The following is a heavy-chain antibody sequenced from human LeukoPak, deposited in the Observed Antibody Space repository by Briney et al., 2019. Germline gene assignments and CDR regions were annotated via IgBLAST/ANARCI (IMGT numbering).Heavy chain of an antibody. Sequence: KSSETLSLTCTVSGGSISSYYWSWIRQSPGRGLEWIGYIYYSGSTHYNPSLKSRVTMSIDTSKNKFSLKLSSATAADTAIYYCATTYSRSGDDWFDPWGQGILVTVSS. D-gene: IGHD2-21*01. V-gene: IGHV4-59*01. CDR3: ATTYSRSGDDWFDP. J-gene: IGHJ5*02. CDR1: GGSISSYY. CDR2: IYYSGST.